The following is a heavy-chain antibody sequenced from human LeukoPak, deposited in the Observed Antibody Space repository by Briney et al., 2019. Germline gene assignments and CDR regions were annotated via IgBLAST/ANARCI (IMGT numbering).Heavy chain of an antibody. J-gene: IGHJ5*02. Sequence: GGSLRLSCAVSGFTFSSSGFTFSSSGMSWVRQAPGKGLEWVSTINDSGGSTYYADSVKGRFTISRDNSKNTLYLQMNSLRAEDTAVYYCAKDDYGDFRPNWFDPWGQGTLVTVSS. CDR2: INDSGGST. D-gene: IGHD4-17*01. CDR3: AKDDYGDFRPNWFDP. V-gene: IGHV3-23*01. CDR1: GFTFSSSGFTFSSSG.